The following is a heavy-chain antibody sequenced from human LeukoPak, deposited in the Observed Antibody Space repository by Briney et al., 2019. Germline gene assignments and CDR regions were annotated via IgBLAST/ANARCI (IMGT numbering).Heavy chain of an antibody. D-gene: IGHD3-10*01. J-gene: IGHJ4*02. CDR2: ISTSLTT. CDR3: ARGYGSGSYSS. Sequence: SETLSLTCTVSGVSTISGYWSWIRQPAGKGLEWLGRISTSLTTYYNPSLKSRVTMSLDTSENQFSLKMNSVTAADTAVYFCARGYGSGSYSSWGQGTLVIVSS. CDR1: GVSTISGY. V-gene: IGHV4-4*07.